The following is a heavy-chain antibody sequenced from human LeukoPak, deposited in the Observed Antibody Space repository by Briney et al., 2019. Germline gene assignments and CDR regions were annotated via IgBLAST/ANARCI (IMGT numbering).Heavy chain of an antibody. CDR3: AKDQEAVVGAVVPAAIDY. CDR2: ISGSGGST. CDR1: GFTFSSYA. J-gene: IGHJ4*02. D-gene: IGHD2-2*01. V-gene: IGHV3-23*01. Sequence: GGSLRLSCAASGFTFSSYAMSWVRQAPGKGLEWVSAISGSGGSTYYADSVKGRFTISRDNSKNTLYLQMNSLRAEDTAVYYCAKDQEAVVGAVVPAAIDYWGQGTLVTVSS.